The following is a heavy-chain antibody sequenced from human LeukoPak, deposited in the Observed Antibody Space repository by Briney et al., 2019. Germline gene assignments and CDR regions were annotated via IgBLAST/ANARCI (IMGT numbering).Heavy chain of an antibody. CDR2: ISSSSSYI. CDR1: GFTFSSYS. CDR3: ARDKGSTVNHWVATTTNDY. Sequence: SPGGSLRLSCAASGFTFSSYSMNWVRQAPGKGLEWVSSISSSSSYIYYADSVRGRFTISRDNAKNSLYLQMNSLRAEDTAVYYCARDKGSTVNHWVATTTNDYWGQGTLVTVSS. D-gene: IGHD4-11*01. V-gene: IGHV3-21*01. J-gene: IGHJ4*02.